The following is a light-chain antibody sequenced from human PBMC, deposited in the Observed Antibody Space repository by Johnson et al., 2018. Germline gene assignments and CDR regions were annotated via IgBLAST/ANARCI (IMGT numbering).Light chain of an antibody. CDR1: SSNIGNNY. J-gene: IGLJ1*01. CDR2: ENN. Sequence: QSVLTQPPSVSAAPGQKVTISCSGSSSNIGNNYVSWYQQLPGTAPKLLIYENNKRPSGIPDRFSGSKSGTSATLGITGLQTGDEADYYCGTWDSSLGAGHVFGTGTKVTVL. CDR3: GTWDSSLGAGHV. V-gene: IGLV1-51*02.